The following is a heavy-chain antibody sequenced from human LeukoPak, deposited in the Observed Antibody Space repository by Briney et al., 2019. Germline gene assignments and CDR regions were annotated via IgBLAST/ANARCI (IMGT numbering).Heavy chain of an antibody. CDR3: ARHETGPYFDY. D-gene: IGHD1-1*01. CDR2: IHPDDSNT. CDR1: GYSFISYC. J-gene: IGHJ4*02. V-gene: IGHV5-51*01. Sequence: GESLKISCKGSGYSFISYCIGWVRQMPGKGLEWMGIIHPDDSNTKYSPSFQGQVTISADKSISTAYLQWSSLKASDAAMYYCARHETGPYFDYWGQGTLVTVSS.